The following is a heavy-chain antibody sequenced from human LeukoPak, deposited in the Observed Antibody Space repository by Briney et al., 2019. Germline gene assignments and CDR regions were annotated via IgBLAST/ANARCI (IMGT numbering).Heavy chain of an antibody. CDR2: ISTDARTI. D-gene: IGHD3-16*01. CDR3: VRGQETAWGLDY. CDR1: GFAFSSNW. V-gene: IGHV3-74*01. J-gene: IGHJ4*02. Sequence: PGGSLRLSCAASGFAFSSNWMHWVRQAPGKGLVWVSHISTDARTITYADFVKGRFTISRDNAMNTLYLQMNSLRAEDTALYYCVRGQETAWGLDYWGQGTLVTVSS.